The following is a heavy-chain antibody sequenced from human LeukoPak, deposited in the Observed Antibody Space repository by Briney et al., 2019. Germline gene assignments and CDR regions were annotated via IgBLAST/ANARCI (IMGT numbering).Heavy chain of an antibody. J-gene: IGHJ5*02. CDR3: ARQRGGYVWGSYRKKGNWFDP. D-gene: IGHD3-16*02. CDR1: GGSISSSSYY. CDR2: INHSGST. V-gene: IGHV4-39*01. Sequence: PSETLSLTCTVSGGSISSSSYYWGWIRQPPGKGLEWIGEINHSGSTNYNPSLKSRVTISVDTSKNQFSLKLSSVTAADTAVYYCARQRGGYVWGSYRKKGNWFDPWGQGTLVTVSS.